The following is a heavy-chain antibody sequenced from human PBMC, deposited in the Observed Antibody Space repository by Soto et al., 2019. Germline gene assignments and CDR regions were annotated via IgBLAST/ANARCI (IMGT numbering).Heavy chain of an antibody. D-gene: IGHD5-12*01. CDR3: ARQKIVATRYYYYYMDV. CDR2: IYYSGST. CDR1: GGSISSYY. Sequence: SETLSLTCTVSGGSISSYYWSWIRQPPGKGLEWIVYIYYSGSTNYNPSLKSRVTISVDTSKNQFSLKLSSVTAADTAVYYCARQKIVATRYYYYYMDVWGKGTTVTVSS. J-gene: IGHJ6*03. V-gene: IGHV4-59*08.